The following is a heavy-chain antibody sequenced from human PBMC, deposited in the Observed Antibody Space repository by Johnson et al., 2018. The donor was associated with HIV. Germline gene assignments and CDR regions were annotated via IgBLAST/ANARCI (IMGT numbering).Heavy chain of an antibody. CDR3: ARATYDYGMDDAFDI. D-gene: IGHD3-3*01. CDR2: ISYDGSNK. J-gene: IGHJ3*02. V-gene: IGHV3-30*04. CDR1: GFTFSSYA. Sequence: QVQLVESGGGVVQPGRSLRLSCAASGFTFSSYAMHWVRQAPGKGLEWVAVISYDGSNKYYADSVKGRFTISRDNSKKTLYLQMNSLRAEDRSVYYCARATYDYGMDDAFDIWGQGTIVTVSS.